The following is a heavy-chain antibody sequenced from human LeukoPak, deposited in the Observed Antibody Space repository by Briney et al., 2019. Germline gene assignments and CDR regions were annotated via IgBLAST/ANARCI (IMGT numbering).Heavy chain of an antibody. CDR1: GGSISSYY. Sequence: PSETLSLTCTVSGGSISSYYWSWIRQPPGKGLEWIGYIYYSGSTNYNPSLKSRVTISVDTSKNQFSLKLSSVTAADTAVYYCARVASYGQYYFDYWGQGTLVTVSS. D-gene: IGHD5-18*01. CDR2: IYYSGST. V-gene: IGHV4-59*01. CDR3: ARVASYGQYYFDY. J-gene: IGHJ4*02.